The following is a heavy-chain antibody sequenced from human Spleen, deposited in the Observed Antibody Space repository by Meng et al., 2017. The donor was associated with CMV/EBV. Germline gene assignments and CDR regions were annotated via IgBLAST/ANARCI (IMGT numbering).Heavy chain of an antibody. CDR1: GFTFDDYT. CDR3: ARDLDFRLFDY. Sequence: GGSLRLSCAASGFTFDDYTMHWVRQAPGKGLEWVSLISWDGGSTYYADSVKGRFTISRDNAKNSLYLQMNSLRAEDTAVYYCARDLDFRLFDYWGQGTLVTVSS. V-gene: IGHV3-43*01. J-gene: IGHJ4*02. D-gene: IGHD3/OR15-3a*01. CDR2: ISWDGGST.